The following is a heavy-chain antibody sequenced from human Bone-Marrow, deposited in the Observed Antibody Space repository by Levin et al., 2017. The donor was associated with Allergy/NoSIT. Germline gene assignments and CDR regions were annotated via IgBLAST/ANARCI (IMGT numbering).Heavy chain of an antibody. CDR1: GYTFTSYW. CDR3: AREGGGGAMNY. V-gene: IGHV5-51*01. J-gene: IGHJ4*02. D-gene: IGHD1-26*01. Sequence: GESLKISCQGSGYTFTSYWLAWVRQVPGQGLEWMGIIYPGDSDTTYGPSFQGHVTMSVDRSTDTAYLQWSSLKASDTGMYFCAREGGGGAMNYWGQGTLVTVSS. CDR2: IYPGDSDT.